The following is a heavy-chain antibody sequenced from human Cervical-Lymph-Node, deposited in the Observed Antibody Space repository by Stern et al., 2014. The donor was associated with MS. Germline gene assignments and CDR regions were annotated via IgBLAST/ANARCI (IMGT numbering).Heavy chain of an antibody. CDR2: IVVGSGNT. CDR3: AARANYYDSPGDWFDP. V-gene: IGHV1-58*01. J-gene: IGHJ5*02. D-gene: IGHD3-22*01. CDR1: GFTFTSSA. Sequence: QLVQSGPEVKKPGTSVKVSCKASGFTFTSSAVQWVRQARGQRLAWIGWIVVGSGNTNYAQNFQERVTITRDMSTSTAYMELSSLRSEDTAVYYCAARANYYDSPGDWFDPWGQGTLVTVSS.